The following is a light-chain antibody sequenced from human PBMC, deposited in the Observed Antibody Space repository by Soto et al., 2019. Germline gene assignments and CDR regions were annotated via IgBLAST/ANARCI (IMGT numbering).Light chain of an antibody. CDR2: RNN. V-gene: IGLV1-47*01. Sequence: QSVLTQPPSASGTPRQRVTISCSGSSSNIGSNYVYWYQQLPGTAPKLLIYRNNQRPSGGPDRFSGSKSGTSASLAISGLRSEDEADYYCAAWDDSLSGPSYVFGTGTKVTVL. J-gene: IGLJ1*01. CDR1: SSNIGSNY. CDR3: AAWDDSLSGPSYV.